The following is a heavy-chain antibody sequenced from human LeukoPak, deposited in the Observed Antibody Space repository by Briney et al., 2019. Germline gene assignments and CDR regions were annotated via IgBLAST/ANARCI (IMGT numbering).Heavy chain of an antibody. CDR2: IIPIFGTA. CDR3: ARGLVRGVHYYFDY. CDR1: GGTFSSYA. J-gene: IGHJ4*02. Sequence: SVKVSCKASGGTFSSYAINWVRQAPGQGLEWMGGIIPIFGTANYAQKFQGRVTITADESTSTAYMELSSLRSEDTAVYYCARGLVRGVHYYFDYWGQGTLVTVSS. D-gene: IGHD3-10*01. V-gene: IGHV1-69*13.